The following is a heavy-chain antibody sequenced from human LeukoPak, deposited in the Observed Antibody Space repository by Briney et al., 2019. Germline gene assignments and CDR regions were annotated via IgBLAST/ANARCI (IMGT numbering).Heavy chain of an antibody. CDR2: MYLSGTT. CDR1: GDSINSLDL. CDR3: AGLVGRYSSGLYYYYFDY. J-gene: IGHJ4*02. Sequence: SETLSLTCTVSGDSINSLDLWSWVRQPPGKGLEWIGEMYLSGTTHSNPSVKSRVTISIDKSKNQFFLNLSSVSAADTAVYYCAGLVGRYSSGLYYYYFDYWGQGTLVTVSS. V-gene: IGHV4-4*02. D-gene: IGHD3-22*01.